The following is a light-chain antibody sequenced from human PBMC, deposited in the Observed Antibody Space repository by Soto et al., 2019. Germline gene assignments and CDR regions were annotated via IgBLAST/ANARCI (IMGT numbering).Light chain of an antibody. J-gene: IGLJ2*01. CDR1: SSDVGGYNY. V-gene: IGLV2-8*01. Sequence: QSALTQPPSASGSPGQSVTISCIGTSSDVGGYNYVSWYQQHPGKAPKLMIYEVSKRPSGVPDRFSGSKSGNTASLTVSGLQAEDEAEYYCSSYAASNNSGVLGGGTKVTVL. CDR2: EVS. CDR3: SSYAASNNSGV.